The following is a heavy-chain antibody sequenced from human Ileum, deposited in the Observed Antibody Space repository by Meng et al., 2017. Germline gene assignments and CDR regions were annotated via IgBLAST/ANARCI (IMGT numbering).Heavy chain of an antibody. CDR1: GGSVSSDGFQ. V-gene: IGHV4-61*08. J-gene: IGHJ4*02. D-gene: IGHD7-27*01. Sequence: QVQVPGWGPGLVRPAGTRSLICTVSGGSVSSDGFQWGWVRQPPGKGLEWIGYASTNYNPSLKSRVTISLDTSKNQFSLELSSVTAADTAVYYCARDHWGSLDYWGQGILVTVSS. CDR2: AST. CDR3: ARDHWGSLDY.